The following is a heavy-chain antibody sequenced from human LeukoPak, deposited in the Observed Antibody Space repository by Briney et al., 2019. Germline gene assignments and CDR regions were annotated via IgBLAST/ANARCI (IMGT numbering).Heavy chain of an antibody. V-gene: IGHV1-69*04. CDR1: GGTFSSYA. D-gene: IGHD3-16*01. CDR3: ARDAWGYVSFDY. CDR2: IIPILGIA. J-gene: IGHJ4*02. Sequence: SVEVSCKASGGTFSSYAISWVRQAPGQGLEWMGRIIPILGIANYAQKFQGRVTITADKSTSTAYMELSSLRSEDTAVYYCARDAWGYVSFDYWGQGTLVTVSS.